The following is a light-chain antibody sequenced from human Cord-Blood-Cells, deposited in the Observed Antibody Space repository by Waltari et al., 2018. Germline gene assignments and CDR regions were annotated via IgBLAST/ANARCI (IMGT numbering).Light chain of an antibody. CDR1: SSDVGGYNY. J-gene: IGLJ2*01. CDR2: DVS. CDR3: SSYTSSSTLV. Sequence: QSDLTQPASVSGSPGQSLTISCTGTSSDVGGYNYVSRYQQHPGKAPKLMIYDVSNRPSGVSNRFSGSKSGNTASLTISGLQAEDEADYYCSSYTSSSTLVFGGGTKLTVL. V-gene: IGLV2-14*01.